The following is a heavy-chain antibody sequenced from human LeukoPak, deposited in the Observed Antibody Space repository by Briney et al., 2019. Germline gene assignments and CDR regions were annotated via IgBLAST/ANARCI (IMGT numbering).Heavy chain of an antibody. V-gene: IGHV3-48*04. D-gene: IGHD2-2*01. J-gene: IGHJ4*02. CDR3: ARDQRVVVPAAMEFDY. Sequence: GGSLRLSRAASGFTFSSYSMNWVRQAPGKGLEWVSYISSSSTIYYADSVKGRFTISRDNAKNSLYLQMNSLRAEDTAVYYCARDQRVVVPAAMEFDYWGQGTLVTVSS. CDR1: GFTFSSYS. CDR2: ISSSSTI.